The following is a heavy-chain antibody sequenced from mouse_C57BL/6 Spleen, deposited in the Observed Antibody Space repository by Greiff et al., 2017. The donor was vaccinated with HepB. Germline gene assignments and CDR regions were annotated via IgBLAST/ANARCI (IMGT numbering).Heavy chain of an antibody. CDR3: ARRGVVAPYWYFDV. J-gene: IGHJ1*03. V-gene: IGHV1-69*01. D-gene: IGHD1-1*01. Sequence: VQLQQPGAELVMPGASVKLSCKASGYTFTSYWMHWVKQRPGQGLEWIGEIDPSDSYTNYNQKFKGKSTLTVDKSSSTAYMQLSSLTSEDSAVYYCARRGVVAPYWYFDVWGTGTTVTVSS. CDR1: GYTFTSYW. CDR2: IDPSDSYT.